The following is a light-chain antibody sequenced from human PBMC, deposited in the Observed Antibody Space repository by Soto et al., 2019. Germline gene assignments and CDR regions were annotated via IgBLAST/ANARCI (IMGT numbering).Light chain of an antibody. Sequence: DIQLTQSPSFLSASVGDRVTITCRASQGSSTYLAWYLQRPGKAPKLLIYGASTLQSGVPSRFSGSGSGTEFQLTIRSLQPEDFGTYYCQQLNSDWYAFGQGTKLEIK. CDR2: GAS. CDR3: QQLNSDWYA. V-gene: IGKV1-9*01. J-gene: IGKJ2*01. CDR1: QGSSTY.